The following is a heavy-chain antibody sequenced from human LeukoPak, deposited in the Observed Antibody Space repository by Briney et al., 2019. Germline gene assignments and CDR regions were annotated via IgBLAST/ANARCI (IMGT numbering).Heavy chain of an antibody. CDR1: GYTFTDYY. D-gene: IGHD3/OR15-3a*01. V-gene: IGHV1-2*02. J-gene: IGHJ4*02. CDR2: INPNNGGT. Sequence: ASVTVSRKASGYTFTDYYMYWVRQAPGQGLEWMGWINPNNGGTNYAQKFQGRVTMTRDTSISTAYMELSSLRSEDTAVYYCASGHNDYWGQGTLVTVSS. CDR3: ASGHNDY.